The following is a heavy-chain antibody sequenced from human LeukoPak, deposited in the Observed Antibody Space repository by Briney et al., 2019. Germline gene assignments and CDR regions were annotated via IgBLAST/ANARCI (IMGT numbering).Heavy chain of an antibody. J-gene: IGHJ6*02. D-gene: IGHD3-16*02. V-gene: IGHV1-18*01. CDR3: ARDIGEGYYYYGMDV. CDR1: GYTFTSYG. Sequence: ASVKVSCKASGYTFTSYGISWVRQALGQGLEWLGWISAYNGNTNYAQKLQGRVTMTTDTSTSTAYMELRSLRSDDTAVYYCARDIGEGYYYYGMDVWGQGTTVTVSS. CDR2: ISAYNGNT.